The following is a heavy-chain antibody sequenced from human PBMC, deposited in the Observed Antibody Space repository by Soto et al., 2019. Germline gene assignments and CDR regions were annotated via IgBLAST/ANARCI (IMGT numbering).Heavy chain of an antibody. V-gene: IGHV1-69*13. CDR1: GGTFSSYA. Sequence: SVKVSCKASGGTFSSYAISWVRQAPGQGLEWMGGIIPIFGTANYAQKFQGRVTITADESTSTAYMELSSLRSEDTAVYYCARDLFDYDSRGPTDSWGQGTLVTVSS. D-gene: IGHD3-22*01. CDR3: ARDLFDYDSRGPTDS. J-gene: IGHJ4*02. CDR2: IIPIFGTA.